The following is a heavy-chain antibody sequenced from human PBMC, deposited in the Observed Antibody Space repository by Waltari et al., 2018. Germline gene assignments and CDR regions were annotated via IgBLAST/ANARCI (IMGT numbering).Heavy chain of an antibody. J-gene: IGHJ6*02. V-gene: IGHV1-3*01. CDR3: AREYAYGDYGMDV. CDR1: GYTFTSYA. Sequence: QVQLVQSGAEVKKPGASVKVSCKASGYTFTSYAMHWVRQAPGQRLEWMGWINAGNGNTKYSQKFQGRVTITRDTSASTAYMELSSLRSEDTAVYYCAREYAYGDYGMDVWGQGTTVTVSS. CDR2: INAGNGNT. D-gene: IGHD4-17*01.